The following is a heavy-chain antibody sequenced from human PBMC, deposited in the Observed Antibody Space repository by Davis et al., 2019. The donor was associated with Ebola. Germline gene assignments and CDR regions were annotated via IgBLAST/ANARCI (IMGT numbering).Heavy chain of an antibody. CDR2: ISGTGGST. D-gene: IGHD2-15*01. J-gene: IGHJ2*01. Sequence: GGSLRLSCTASGFTFSSYAMNWVRQAPGKGLEWVSGISGTGGSTYYADSVQGRFTISRDNSKNTLYLQMNSLRAEDTAVYYCAKDPGRYCSGGSCYSVWYFDLWGRGTLVAVSS. CDR3: AKDPGRYCSGGSCYSVWYFDL. CDR1: GFTFSSYA. V-gene: IGHV3-23*01.